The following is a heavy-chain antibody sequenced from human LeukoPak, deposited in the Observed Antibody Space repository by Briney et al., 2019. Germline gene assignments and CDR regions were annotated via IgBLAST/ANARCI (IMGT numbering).Heavy chain of an antibody. V-gene: IGHV3-23*01. J-gene: IGHJ3*02. CDR3: AKAPYNWNNGAAFDI. CDR2: ISGSGGST. CDR1: GFTFSSYA. Sequence: GGSLRLSCAASGFTFSSYAMSWVCQAPGKGLEWVSAISGSGGSTYYADSVKGRFTISRDNSKNTLYLQMNSLRAEDTAVYYCAKAPYNWNNGAAFDIWGQGTMVTVSS. D-gene: IGHD1/OR15-1a*01.